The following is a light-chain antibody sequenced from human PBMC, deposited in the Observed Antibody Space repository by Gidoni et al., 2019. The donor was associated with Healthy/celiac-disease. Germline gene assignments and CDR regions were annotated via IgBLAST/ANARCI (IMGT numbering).Light chain of an antibody. CDR1: SGHSSYA. CDR2: LNSDGSH. V-gene: IGLV4-69*01. Sequence: QLVLTQSPSASASLGASVKLTCTLSSGHSSYAIAWQQQQPEKGPRYLMKLNSDGSHSKGDGIPDRFSGSSSGAERYRTISSLQSEDEADYYCQTWGTGIRVVFGGGTKLTVL. J-gene: IGLJ2*01. CDR3: QTWGTGIRVV.